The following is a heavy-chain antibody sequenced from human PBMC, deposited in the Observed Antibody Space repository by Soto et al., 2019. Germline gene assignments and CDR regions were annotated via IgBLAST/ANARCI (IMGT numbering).Heavy chain of an antibody. CDR1: EFTVSSNY. Sequence: EVQLVETGGGLIQPGGSMRLSCAASEFTVSSNYMSWVRQAPGKGLEWVSVIYSGGSTYYADSVKGRFTISRDNSKNTLYLQMNSLRAEDTAVYYCARGPYRDSSCYYDYYYGMDVWGQGTTVTVSS. CDR2: IYSGGST. D-gene: IGHD3-22*01. V-gene: IGHV3-53*02. CDR3: ARGPYRDSSCYYDYYYGMDV. J-gene: IGHJ6*02.